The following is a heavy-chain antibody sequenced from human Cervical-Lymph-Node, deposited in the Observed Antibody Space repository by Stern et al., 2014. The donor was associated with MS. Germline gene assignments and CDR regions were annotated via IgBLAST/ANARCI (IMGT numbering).Heavy chain of an antibody. J-gene: IGHJ5*02. Sequence: QVQLVQSGAEVKKPGASVQVSCKASGYTFTSYAMHWVRQAPGQRLEWMGWINAGNGNTKYSQKFQGRVTITRDTSASTAYMELSSLRSEDTAVYYCATLHWRDWFDPWGQGTLVTVSS. CDR3: ATLHWRDWFDP. CDR1: GYTFTSYA. V-gene: IGHV1-3*01. CDR2: INAGNGNT. D-gene: IGHD3-3*01.